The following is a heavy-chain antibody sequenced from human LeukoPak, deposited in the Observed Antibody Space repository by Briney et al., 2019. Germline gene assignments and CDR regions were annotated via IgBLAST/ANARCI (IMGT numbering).Heavy chain of an antibody. CDR3: ARAPLGRFGEYAEFDP. V-gene: IGHV3-21*01. Sequence: GGSLRLSCAASGFTFSSYSMNWVRQAPGKGLEWVSSISSSSSYIYYADSVKGRFTISRDNAKNSLYLQMNSLRAEDTAVYYCARAPLGRFGEYAEFDPWGQGTLVTVSS. CDR2: ISSSSSYI. D-gene: IGHD3-10*01. CDR1: GFTFSSYS. J-gene: IGHJ5*02.